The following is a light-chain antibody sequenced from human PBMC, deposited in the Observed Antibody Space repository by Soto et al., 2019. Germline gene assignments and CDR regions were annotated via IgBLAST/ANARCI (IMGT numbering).Light chain of an antibody. CDR2: SND. V-gene: IGLV1-44*01. Sequence: QSVLTQPPSASGPPGQRVTISCSGSNSNIGSNTVNWYRQLPGTAPKLLIYSNDQRPSGVPDRFSGSKSGTSASLAISGLQSEDEADFYCAAWDDSLSGVVFGGGTKLTVL. CDR1: NSNIGSNT. CDR3: AAWDDSLSGVV. J-gene: IGLJ2*01.